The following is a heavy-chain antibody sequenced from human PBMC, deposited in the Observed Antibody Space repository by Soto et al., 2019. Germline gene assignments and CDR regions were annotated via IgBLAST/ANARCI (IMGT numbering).Heavy chain of an antibody. CDR1: GFTVSTYA. CDR3: ARESRYCTNGVCYTDAIDI. J-gene: IGHJ3*02. V-gene: IGHV3-30-3*01. Sequence: QVQLVESGGGVVQPGRSLRLSCAASGFTVSTYAVNWVRQAPGKGLEWVSLVSYDGSNTYYGDSVRGRFTISRDNSKNTLYLQMNSLIPEDTAVYYCARESRYCTNGVCYTDAIDIWGQGTMVTVSS. D-gene: IGHD2-8*01. CDR2: VSYDGSNT.